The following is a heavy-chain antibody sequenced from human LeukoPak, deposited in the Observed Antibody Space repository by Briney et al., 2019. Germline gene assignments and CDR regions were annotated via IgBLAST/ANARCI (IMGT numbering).Heavy chain of an antibody. CDR3: ARRADILTGYQMAYFDY. Sequence: GESLKIPCKGSGYSFTSYWIGWVRQMPGKGLEWMGIIYPGDSDTRYSPSFQGQVTISADKSISTAYLQWSSLKASDTAMYYCARRADILTGYQMAYFDYWGQGTLVTVSS. D-gene: IGHD3-9*01. CDR1: GYSFTSYW. J-gene: IGHJ4*02. CDR2: IYPGDSDT. V-gene: IGHV5-51*01.